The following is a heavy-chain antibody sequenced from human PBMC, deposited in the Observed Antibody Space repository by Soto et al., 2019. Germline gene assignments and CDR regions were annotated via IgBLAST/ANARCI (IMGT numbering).Heavy chain of an antibody. CDR1: GGSFSGYY. V-gene: IGHV4-34*01. CDR3: ARGRGIAAAGTMGGWFDP. CDR2: INHSGST. D-gene: IGHD6-13*01. Sequence: SETLSLTCAVYGGSFSGYYWSWIRQPPGKGLEWIGEINHSGSTNYNPSLKSRVTISVDTSKNQFSLKLSSVTAADTAVYYCARGRGIAAAGTMGGWFDPWGQGTLVTVS. J-gene: IGHJ5*02.